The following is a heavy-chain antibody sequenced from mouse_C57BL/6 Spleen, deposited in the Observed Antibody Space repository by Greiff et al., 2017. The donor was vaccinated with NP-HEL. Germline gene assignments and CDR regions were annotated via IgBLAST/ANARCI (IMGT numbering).Heavy chain of an antibody. V-gene: IGHV3-6*01. D-gene: IGHD2-1*01. J-gene: IGHJ1*03. Sequence: EVQLQESGPGLVKPSQSLSLTCSVTGYSITSGYYWNWIRQFPGNKLEWMGYISYDGSNNYNPSLKNRISITRDTSKNQFFLKLNSVTTEDTATYYCARADGNYPYWYFDVWGTGTTVTVSS. CDR2: ISYDGSN. CDR1: GYSITSGYY. CDR3: ARADGNYPYWYFDV.